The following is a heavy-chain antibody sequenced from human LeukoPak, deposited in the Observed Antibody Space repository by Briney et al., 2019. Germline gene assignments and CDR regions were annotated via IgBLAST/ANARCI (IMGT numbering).Heavy chain of an antibody. J-gene: IGHJ4*02. CDR1: GFTFISYS. D-gene: IGHD5-24*01. Sequence: GGSLRLSCAASGFTFISYSMNWVRQAPGKGLEWVSGISGRGDNTSYADSVKGRFTISRDNSKNTLYLQMNSLRAEDTAVYYCAKRPRWLQFHYWGQGTLVTVSS. V-gene: IGHV3-23*01. CDR3: AKRPRWLQFHY. CDR2: ISGRGDNT.